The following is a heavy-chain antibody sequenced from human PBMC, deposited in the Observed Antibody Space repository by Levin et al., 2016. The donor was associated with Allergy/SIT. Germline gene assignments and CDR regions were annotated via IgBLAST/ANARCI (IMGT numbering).Heavy chain of an antibody. CDR2: IYYSGST. D-gene: IGHD2-2*01. CDR1: GGSISSSSYY. J-gene: IGHJ4*02. CDR3: ARRPHCSSTSCYGFPFDY. V-gene: IGHV4-39*01. Sequence: GSLRLSCTVSGGSISSSSYYWGWIRQPPGKGLEWIGSIYYSGSTYYNPSLKSRVTISVDTSKNQFSLKLSSVTAADTAVYYCARRPHCSSTSCYGFPFDYWGQGTLVTVSS.